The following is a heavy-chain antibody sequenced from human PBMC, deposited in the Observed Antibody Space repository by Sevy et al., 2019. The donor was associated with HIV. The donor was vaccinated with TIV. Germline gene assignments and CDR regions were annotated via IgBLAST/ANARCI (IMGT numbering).Heavy chain of an antibody. CDR2: ISYDGSNK. D-gene: IGHD6-13*01. V-gene: IGHV3-30*04. Sequence: GGSLRLSCAASGFIFSSNAMHWVRQAPGKGLEWVSVISYDGSNKEYADSVKGRFTISRDNAKNTLYLQMYSPRPEDTAVYYCARVPGAVIAAGPYHFDYWGQGTLVTVSS. CDR1: GFIFSSNA. J-gene: IGHJ4*02. CDR3: ARVPGAVIAAGPYHFDY.